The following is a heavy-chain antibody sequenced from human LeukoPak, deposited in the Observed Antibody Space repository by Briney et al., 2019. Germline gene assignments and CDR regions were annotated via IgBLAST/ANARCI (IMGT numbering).Heavy chain of an antibody. Sequence: ASVKVSCKASGYTFTSYGISWVRQAPGQGLEWMGWISAYNGNTNYARKLQGRVTMTTDTSTSTAYMELRSLRSDDTAVYYCARRDYDILTGYYSHFDYWGQGTLVTVSS. D-gene: IGHD3-9*01. CDR3: ARRDYDILTGYYSHFDY. CDR1: GYTFTSYG. J-gene: IGHJ4*02. V-gene: IGHV1-18*04. CDR2: ISAYNGNT.